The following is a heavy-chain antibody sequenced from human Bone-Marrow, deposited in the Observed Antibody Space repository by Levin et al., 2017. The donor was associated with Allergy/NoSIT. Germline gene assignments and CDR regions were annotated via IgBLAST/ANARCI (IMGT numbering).Heavy chain of an antibody. CDR1: GFTFNNYD. D-gene: IGHD1-26*01. CDR3: ARAAGSYLLGGPYYFDY. Sequence: GGSLRLSCDASGFTFNNYDMNWVRQAPGKGLEWVSYISATGSTLYYAGSVKGRFTISRDNAKNSLFLQVSSLRAEDTAIYYCARAAGSYLLGGPYYFDYWGQGVLVTVSS. V-gene: IGHV3-48*03. J-gene: IGHJ4*02. CDR2: ISATGSTL.